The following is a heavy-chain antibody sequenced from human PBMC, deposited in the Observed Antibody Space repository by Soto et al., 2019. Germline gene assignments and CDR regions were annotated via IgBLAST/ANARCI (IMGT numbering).Heavy chain of an antibody. CDR2: IKQDGSEK. CDR3: ARGTAFTYLHYYDY. CDR1: GFTFSRYW. J-gene: IGHJ4*02. Sequence: GGSLRLSCAASGFTFSRYWMSWVRQAPGKGLEWVANIKQDGSEKYYVDSVKGRFTISRDNAKNSLYLQMNSLRAEDTAVYYCARGTAFTYLHYYDYWGQGTLVTVSS. V-gene: IGHV3-7*01. D-gene: IGHD3-10*01.